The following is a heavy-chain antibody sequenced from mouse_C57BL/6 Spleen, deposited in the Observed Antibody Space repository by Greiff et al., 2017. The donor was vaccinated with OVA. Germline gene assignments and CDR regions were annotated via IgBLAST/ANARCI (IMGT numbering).Heavy chain of an antibody. CDR2: ISDGGGYT. CDR3: ARVYYYGSSGFAY. V-gene: IGHV5-4*01. J-gene: IGHJ3*01. Sequence: EVQGVESGGGLVKPGGSLKLSCAASGFTFSSYAMSWVRQTPEKRLEWVATISDGGGYTYYPDNVKGRFTISRDNAKNNLYLQMSHLKSEDTAMYYCARVYYYGSSGFAYWGQGTLVTVSA. D-gene: IGHD1-1*01. CDR1: GFTFSSYA.